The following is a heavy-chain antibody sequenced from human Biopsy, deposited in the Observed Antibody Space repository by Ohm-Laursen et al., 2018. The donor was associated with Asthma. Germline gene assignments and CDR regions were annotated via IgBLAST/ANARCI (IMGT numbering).Heavy chain of an antibody. Sequence: ASVKVSCKVSGYSLTDLSMHWVRQAPGQGLEWMGGHDPEEGGTVNARRFQDRVTMTEDTSTDTAYMELSSLSSDDTAVYYCAADFPKDYVRYNFQFWGQGTLVTVSS. V-gene: IGHV1-24*01. CDR3: AADFPKDYVRYNFQF. CDR1: GYSLTDLS. CDR2: HDPEEGGT. D-gene: IGHD4-17*01. J-gene: IGHJ4*02.